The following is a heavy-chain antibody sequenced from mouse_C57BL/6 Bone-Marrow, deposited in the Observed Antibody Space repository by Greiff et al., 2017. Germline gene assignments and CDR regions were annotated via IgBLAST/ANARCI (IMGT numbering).Heavy chain of an antibody. CDR2: IYPGSGST. CDR3: AVYYGDYWYFDV. Sequence: QVQLKQSGAELVKPGASVKMSCKASGYTFTSYWITWVKQRPGQGLEWIGDIYPGSGSTNYNEKFKGKATLTVDTSSSTAYMQLSSLTSEDSAVYFCAVYYGDYWYFDVWGTGTTVTVSS. V-gene: IGHV1-55*01. D-gene: IGHD2-13*01. CDR1: GYTFTSYW. J-gene: IGHJ1*03.